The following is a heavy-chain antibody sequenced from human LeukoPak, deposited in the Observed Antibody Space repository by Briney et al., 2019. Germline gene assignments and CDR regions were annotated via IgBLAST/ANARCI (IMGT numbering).Heavy chain of an antibody. CDR3: ARTSRHFYGSGTNLTPWPAGMDV. D-gene: IGHD3-10*01. Sequence: SETLSLTCTVSGGSMSGFFWIWIRQPPGRELEWIGSIYYSGSYTKYNPSLKSRVTISVDTSRSQFSLTLNSATAADTAVYYCARTSRHFYGSGTNLTPWPAGMDVWGQGTTVTVSS. CDR1: GGSMSGFF. CDR2: IYYSGSYT. J-gene: IGHJ6*02. V-gene: IGHV4-59*01.